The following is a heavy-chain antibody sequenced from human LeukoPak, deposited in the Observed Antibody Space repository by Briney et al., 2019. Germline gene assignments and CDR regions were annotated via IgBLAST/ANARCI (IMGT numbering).Heavy chain of an antibody. V-gene: IGHV3-7*01. CDR3: ARHLSGVTGYTYGRGIDY. Sequence: PGGSLRLSCAASGFTFSSYWMSWVRQAPGKGLEWVANIKKDGSEKYYVDSVKGRFTISRDNAKTSLYLQMISLRAEDTAVHYCARHLSGVTGYTYGRGIDYWGQGTLVTVSS. D-gene: IGHD5-18*01. CDR1: GFTFSSYW. CDR2: IKKDGSEK. J-gene: IGHJ4*02.